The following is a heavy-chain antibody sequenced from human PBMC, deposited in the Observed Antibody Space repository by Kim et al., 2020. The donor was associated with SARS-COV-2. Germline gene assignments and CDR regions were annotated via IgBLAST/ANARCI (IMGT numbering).Heavy chain of an antibody. J-gene: IGHJ5*02. CDR2: IDPSDSYT. Sequence: GESLKISCKGSGYSFTSYWISWVRQMPGKGLEWMGRIDPSDSYTNYSPSFQGHVTISADKSISTAYLQWSSLKASDTAMYYCARGVEDYYGSGSYYNSGVGWFDPWGQGTLVTVSS. CDR3: ARGVEDYYGSGSYYNSGVGWFDP. V-gene: IGHV5-10-1*01. CDR1: GYSFTSYW. D-gene: IGHD3-10*01.